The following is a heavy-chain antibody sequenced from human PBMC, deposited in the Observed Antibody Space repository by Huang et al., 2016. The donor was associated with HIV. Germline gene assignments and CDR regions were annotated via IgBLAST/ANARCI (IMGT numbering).Heavy chain of an antibody. CDR1: GYNFTSRG. D-gene: IGHD5-12*01. CDR3: ASGQRMRESDIVATIPVS. V-gene: IGHV1-3*01. Sequence: QVHLVQSGPEVKKPGASVKVSCKASGYNFTSRGLHWVRQAPGQRIEWMGDLKPGKVNTKDSPKVQDRVTLTRDIAANTAYMQLRRLTSEDTAVYYCASGQRMRESDIVATIPVSWGQGALVTVSS. CDR2: LKPGKVNT. J-gene: IGHJ5*02.